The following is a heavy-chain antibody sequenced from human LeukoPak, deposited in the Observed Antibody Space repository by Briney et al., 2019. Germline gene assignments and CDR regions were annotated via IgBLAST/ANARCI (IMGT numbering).Heavy chain of an antibody. CDR1: GFTFSSYA. D-gene: IGHD6-13*01. Sequence: GGSLRLSCAASGFTFSSYAMSWVRQAPGKGLEWVSAISDSGGSTYYADSVKGRFTISRDNSKNTLYLQMNSLRAEDTAVYYCAKDGSYSSSWYAGNYFDYWGQGTLVTVSS. CDR2: ISDSGGST. J-gene: IGHJ4*02. V-gene: IGHV3-23*01. CDR3: AKDGSYSSSWYAGNYFDY.